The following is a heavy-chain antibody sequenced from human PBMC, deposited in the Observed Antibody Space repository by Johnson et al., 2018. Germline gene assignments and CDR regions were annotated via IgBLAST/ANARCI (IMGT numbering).Heavy chain of an antibody. Sequence: VQLQESGGGLVKPGGSLRLSCAASGFSFSVAWMTWVRQAPGKGLERVGLIKTNQDGGATDYAAAVKGRLIIARDASKNTVYLQMNSLKDEDTATYYCVTDWGCGRAIHAFDLWGQGTMVTVSS. V-gene: IGHV3-15*07. CDR1: GFSFSVAW. CDR2: IKTNQDGGAT. CDR3: VTDWGCGRAIHAFDL. D-gene: IGHD3-16*01. J-gene: IGHJ3*01.